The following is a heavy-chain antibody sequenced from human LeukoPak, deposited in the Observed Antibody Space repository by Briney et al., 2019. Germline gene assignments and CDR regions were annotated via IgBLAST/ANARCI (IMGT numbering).Heavy chain of an antibody. CDR2: ISGSGGST. CDR3: AKDRTVGASYWYFDL. V-gene: IGHV3-23*01. Sequence: GGSLRLSCAASKFTFSSYAMSWVRQAPGKGLEWVSGISGSGGSTYYADSVKGRFTISRDSSKNTLFLHMNTLRAEDAAIYYCAKDRTVGASYWYFDLWGRGTLVTVSS. J-gene: IGHJ2*01. D-gene: IGHD1-26*01. CDR1: KFTFSSYA.